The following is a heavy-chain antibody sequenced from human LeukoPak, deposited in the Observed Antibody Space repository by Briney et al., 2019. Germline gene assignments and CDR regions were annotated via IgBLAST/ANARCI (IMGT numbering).Heavy chain of an antibody. J-gene: IGHJ4*02. CDR2: VTPGSGAT. CDR1: GYTFTDYN. CDR3: AGGAGARTYRRFDL. Sequence: ASVKVSCKASGYTFTDYNIHWVRQAPGQGLEWMGWVTPGSGATDYAQQFQGRVTLTRDTSISTVYMEMNNLISDDTAVYYCAGGAGARTYRRFDLWGQGTLVTVSS. V-gene: IGHV1-2*02. D-gene: IGHD1-26*01.